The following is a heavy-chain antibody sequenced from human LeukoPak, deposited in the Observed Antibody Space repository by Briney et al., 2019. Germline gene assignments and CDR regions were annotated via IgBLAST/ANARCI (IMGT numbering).Heavy chain of an antibody. CDR2: IYHSGST. D-gene: IGHD3-3*01. CDR3: ARALIFGVVYFDY. Sequence: SETLSLTCTVSGGSMTSGDYCWSWIRQHPGKGLEWIGYIYHSGSTYYNPSLKSRVTISVDRSKNQFSLKLSSVTAADTAVYYCARALIFGVVYFDYWGQGTLVTVSS. CDR1: GGSMTSGDYC. V-gene: IGHV4-30-2*01. J-gene: IGHJ4*02.